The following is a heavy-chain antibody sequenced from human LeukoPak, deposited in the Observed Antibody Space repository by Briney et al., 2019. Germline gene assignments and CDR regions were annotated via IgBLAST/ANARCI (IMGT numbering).Heavy chain of an antibody. D-gene: IGHD3-22*01. CDR2: IKQDGSEK. CDR1: GFTFSSYW. Sequence: GGSLRLSCAASGFTFSSYWMSWVRQAPGKGLEWVANIKQDGSEKYYVDSVKGRFTISRDNAKNSLYLQMNSLRAEDTAVYYCARDRGSSGYDFTDFDYWGQGTLVTVSS. CDR3: ARDRGSSGYDFTDFDY. V-gene: IGHV3-7*01. J-gene: IGHJ4*02.